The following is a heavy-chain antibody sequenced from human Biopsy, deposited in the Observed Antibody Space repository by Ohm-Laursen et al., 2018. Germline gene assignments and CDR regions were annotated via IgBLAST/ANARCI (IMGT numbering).Heavy chain of an antibody. V-gene: IGHV3-33*06. CDR1: GFTFSSYG. J-gene: IGHJ4*02. D-gene: IGHD2-8*01. CDR2: IWYDGSYK. CDR3: AKCMTGGSNYYFHH. Sequence: SLRLSCAASGFTFSSYGMHWVRQAPGKGLEWVAAIWYDGSYKNYADSVKGRFIISRDNSKNTLYLQMNSLRGEDSAVYYCAKCMTGGSNYYFHHCGQGTLVTVSS.